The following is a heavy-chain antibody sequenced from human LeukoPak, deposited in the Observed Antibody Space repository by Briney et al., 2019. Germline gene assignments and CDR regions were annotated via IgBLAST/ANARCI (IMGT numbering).Heavy chain of an antibody. J-gene: IGHJ6*03. CDR2: IKQDGSEK. Sequence: GGSLRLSCAAYGFTFSSYWMSWVRQAPGKGLEWVANIKQDGSEKYYVDSVKGRFTISRDNAKNSLYLQMNSLRAEDTAVYYCARKAVAPDVNYYMDVWGKGTTVTVSS. CDR1: GFTFSSYW. CDR3: ARKAVAPDVNYYMDV. D-gene: IGHD6-19*01. V-gene: IGHV3-7*01.